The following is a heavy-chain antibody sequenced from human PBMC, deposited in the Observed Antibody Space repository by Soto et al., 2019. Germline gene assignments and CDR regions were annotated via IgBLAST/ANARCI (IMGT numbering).Heavy chain of an antibody. CDR1: GYTFTDYY. J-gene: IGHJ4*02. D-gene: IGHD5-18*01. V-gene: IGHV1-2*04. Sequence: GASVKVSCKASGYTFTDYYMHWVRQAPGQGLEWMGWINPNSGGTNYAQKFQGWVTMTRDTPISTAYMELSRLRSDDTAVYYCARQDGYSYGYYFVYWRQRTRVTVSS. CDR3: ARQDGYSYGYYFVY. CDR2: INPNSGGT.